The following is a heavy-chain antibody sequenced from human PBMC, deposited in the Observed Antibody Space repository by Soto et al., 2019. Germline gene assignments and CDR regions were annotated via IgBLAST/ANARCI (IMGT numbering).Heavy chain of an antibody. D-gene: IGHD6-13*01. J-gene: IGHJ6*02. V-gene: IGHV2-5*01. CDR3: IYRRAAYDYHGLDV. CDR2: IYWNEDR. CDR1: GFSLRRSGVC. Sequence: SGPKLVNPTQTLTLTCTFSGFSLRRSGVCVCWIRQPPGKSLEWLAVIYWNEDRRRSPSPEYRLTITKDTSKNQVVLTMTDMDPVDTATYYCIYRRAAYDYHGLDVWGQGTTVTVSS.